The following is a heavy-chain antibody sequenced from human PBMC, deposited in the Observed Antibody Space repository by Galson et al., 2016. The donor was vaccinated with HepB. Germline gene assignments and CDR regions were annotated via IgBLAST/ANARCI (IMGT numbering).Heavy chain of an antibody. Sequence: SETLSLTCIVSGASVSSSKHCWGWIRQPPGKGLEWIGTGYSSGNTYYNPSVKSRVTISVDTPKNQFSLKLNSLTAADTAVYYCARTLVTVFGVIHGAFDVWGQGTMVTVSS. CDR2: GYSSGNT. J-gene: IGHJ3*01. V-gene: IGHV4-39*01. D-gene: IGHD3-3*01. CDR3: ARTLVTVFGVIHGAFDV. CDR1: GASVSSSKHC.